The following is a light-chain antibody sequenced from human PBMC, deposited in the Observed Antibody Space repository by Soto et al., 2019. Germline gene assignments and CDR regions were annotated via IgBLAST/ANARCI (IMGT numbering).Light chain of an antibody. CDR3: SSFVGSPVV. V-gene: IGLV2-8*01. Sequence: QSALTQPASVSGPPGQSITISCTGTSSDVGGYNYVAWYQQHPGKVPKLMIYEVSNRPSGVPDRFSGSKSGNTASLTVSGLQAEDEADYYCSSFVGSPVVFGGGTKLTVL. J-gene: IGLJ2*01. CDR2: EVS. CDR1: SSDVGGYNY.